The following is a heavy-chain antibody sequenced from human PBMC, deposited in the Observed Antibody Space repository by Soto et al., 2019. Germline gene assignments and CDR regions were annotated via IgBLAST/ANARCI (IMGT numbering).Heavy chain of an antibody. CDR2: IIPMLGTA. V-gene: IGHV1-69*12. CDR3: AREIDGYYGMDV. Sequence: QVQLVQSGAEVKKPGSSVKVSCKASGGTFSTDSISWVRQAPGQGLEWMGGIIPMLGTANNAQKFQGRFTITADESTSTAYMELSSLRSEDTAVYFCAREIDGYYGMDVWGQGTTVTVAS. CDR1: GGTFSTDS. J-gene: IGHJ6*02.